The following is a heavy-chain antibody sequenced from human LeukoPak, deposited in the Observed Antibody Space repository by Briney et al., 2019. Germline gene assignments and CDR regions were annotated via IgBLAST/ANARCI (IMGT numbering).Heavy chain of an antibody. J-gene: IGHJ4*02. CDR2: IDSTSRYI. V-gene: IGHV3-21*01. D-gene: IGHD4-11*01. CDR1: GFTFSSYT. Sequence: GGSLRLSCAASGFTFSSYTFGSCTMNWVSQAPGKGLEWLASIDSTSRYIYYTDSVKGRFTISKDDANSSLHLQRNRLRGEDMAVYYCGGYLGYSKGFDYWGQGTLVTVSS. CDR3: GGYLGYSKGFDY.